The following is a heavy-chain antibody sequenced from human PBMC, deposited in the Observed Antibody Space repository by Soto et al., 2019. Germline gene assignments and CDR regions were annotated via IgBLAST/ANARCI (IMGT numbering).Heavy chain of an antibody. J-gene: IGHJ4*02. CDR2: IITLFGTS. Sequence: VQLMQSGAEVKKPGSSVKVSCKASGGTFSSHSINWVRQAPGQGLEWMGGIITLFGTSNYAQNFQGRVTITADQSTSTAYMELNSLTSDDTAVYYCAREVGYGDFSAALLDWGQGXLVTVSS. D-gene: IGHD2-21*02. V-gene: IGHV1-69*01. CDR1: GGTFSSHS. CDR3: AREVGYGDFSAALLD.